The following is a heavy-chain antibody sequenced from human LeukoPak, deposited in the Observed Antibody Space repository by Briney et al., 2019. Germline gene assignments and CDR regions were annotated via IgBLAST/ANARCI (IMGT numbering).Heavy chain of an antibody. CDR3: AKGILYYYGSSGHLS. J-gene: IGHJ4*02. D-gene: IGHD3-22*01. V-gene: IGHV3-48*03. Sequence: PGGSLRLSCAASGFTFSSYEMNWVHQAPGKGLEWVSYISSSGSTIYYADSVKGRFTISRDNSKNSLYLQMNSLRSEDTALYYCAKGILYYYGSSGHLSWGQGTLVTVSS. CDR2: ISSSGSTI. CDR1: GFTFSSYE.